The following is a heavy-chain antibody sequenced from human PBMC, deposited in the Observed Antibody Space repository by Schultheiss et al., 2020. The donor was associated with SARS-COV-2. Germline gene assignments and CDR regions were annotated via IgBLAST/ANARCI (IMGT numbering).Heavy chain of an antibody. J-gene: IGHJ4*02. CDR2: ISGSGENT. Sequence: GESLKISCAASGFTFSNYSMTWVRQAPEKGLEWVSSISGSGENTYYADSLRGRFTISRDNSKNTLYLQMNSLTAEDTAVYYCAKVAVAGATDRHLDCWGQGTLVTVSS. V-gene: IGHV3-23*01. CDR3: AKVAVAGATDRHLDC. D-gene: IGHD2-15*01. CDR1: GFTFSNYS.